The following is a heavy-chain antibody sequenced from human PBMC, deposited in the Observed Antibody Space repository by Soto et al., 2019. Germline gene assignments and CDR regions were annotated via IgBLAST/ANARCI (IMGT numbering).Heavy chain of an antibody. CDR2: ISYDGSNR. V-gene: IGHV3-30-3*01. CDR1: GLTLINYA. Sequence: TGGSLRLSCAASGLTLINYAMHWVRQAPGKGLEWVAVISYDGSNRYYADSVKGRFTISRDNSKNTLYLQMNSLRAEDTAVYYCARVTQAVAADYWGQGTLLTVSS. D-gene: IGHD6-19*01. J-gene: IGHJ4*02. CDR3: ARVTQAVAADY.